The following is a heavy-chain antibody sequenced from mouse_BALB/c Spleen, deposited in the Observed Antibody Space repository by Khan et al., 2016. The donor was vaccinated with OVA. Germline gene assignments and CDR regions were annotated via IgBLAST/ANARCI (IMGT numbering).Heavy chain of an antibody. D-gene: IGHD1-1*02. Sequence: EVELVESGGGLVMPGGSLKLSCAASGFTFSSYTMSWVRQIPEKRLEWVATISSGGDNTYYPDSVKGRFTISRDNAKNNLYLQMSNLRSEDTALYYCARSNYGAFAYWDQGTLVTVSA. CDR2: ISSGGDNT. CDR1: GFTFSSYT. J-gene: IGHJ3*01. V-gene: IGHV5-9*03. CDR3: ARSNYGAFAY.